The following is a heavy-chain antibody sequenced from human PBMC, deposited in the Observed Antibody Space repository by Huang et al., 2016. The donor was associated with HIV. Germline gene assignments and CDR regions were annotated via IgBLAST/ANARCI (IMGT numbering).Heavy chain of an antibody. CDR3: VRGPEDSWYGSHYYAMDV. CDR1: GFTSKDNH. Sequence: HLVESGGDWIHPGGSLRLSCEASGFTSKDNHLSWVRQAPGKGLEWVSCIYSSGKTYYADSVRGRVTISRDTSKNIVFLQLNSLRAGDTAVYYCVRGPEDSWYGSHYYAMDVWGQGTTVTVAS. CDR2: IYSSGKT. V-gene: IGHV3-53*01. J-gene: IGHJ6*02. D-gene: IGHD6-13*01.